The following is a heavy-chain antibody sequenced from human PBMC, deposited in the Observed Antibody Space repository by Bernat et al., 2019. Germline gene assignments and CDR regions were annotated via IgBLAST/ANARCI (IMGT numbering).Heavy chain of an antibody. V-gene: IGHV3-7*01. J-gene: IGHJ4*02. Sequence: EVQLVESGGGLGKPGGSLRLFCVASGFTFISRWMSWVRQAPGRGLEWVANIKEDGSEKYCLDSVKGRFTISRDNAKNSVYLQMNSLRAEDTAVYYCAVGVYYFDYWGQGTLVTVSS. CDR3: AVGVYYFDY. CDR2: IKEDGSEK. CDR1: GFTFISRW.